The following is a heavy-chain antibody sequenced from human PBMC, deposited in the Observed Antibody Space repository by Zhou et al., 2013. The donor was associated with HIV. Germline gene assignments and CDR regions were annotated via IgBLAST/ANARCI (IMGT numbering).Heavy chain of an antibody. CDR3: ARDRTPEGDDAFDI. J-gene: IGHJ3*02. Sequence: QVQLVQSGAEVKKPGASVRVSCKASGYTFTNYGLNWVRQAPGQGLEWMGWISANNGNTKYAQKVQGRVTMTTDTSTSTAYMELRSLRSDDTAVYYCARDRTPEGDDAFDIWGQGTMVTVSS. D-gene: IGHD3-10*01. CDR1: GYTFTNYG. V-gene: IGHV1-18*01. CDR2: ISANNGNT.